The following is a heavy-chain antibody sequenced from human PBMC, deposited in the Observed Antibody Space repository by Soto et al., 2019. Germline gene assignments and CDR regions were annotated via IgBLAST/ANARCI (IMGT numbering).Heavy chain of an antibody. D-gene: IGHD3-22*01. CDR3: ARIRTYYYDSSGYYYGGYYYYGMDV. CDR1: GFSLRNARMG. Sequence: SAPTLGSHTEPVTLTCTVSGFSLRNARMGVCWIRQPPGKALEWLAHIFSNDEKSYSTSLKSRRTISKDXXKSQVVLTMTKMDPVYTATYYGARIRTYYYDSSGYYYGGYYYYGMDVWGQGTTVTVSS. CDR2: IFSNDEK. J-gene: IGHJ6*02. V-gene: IGHV2-26*01.